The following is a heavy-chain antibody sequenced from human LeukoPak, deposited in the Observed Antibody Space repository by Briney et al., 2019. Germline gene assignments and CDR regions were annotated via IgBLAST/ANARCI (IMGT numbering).Heavy chain of an antibody. D-gene: IGHD3-10*01. Sequence: PSETLSLTCAVYGGSFSGYYWSWIRQPPGKGLEWIGEINHSGSTNYNPSLKSRVTISVDTSKNQFSLKLSSVAAADTAVYYCARGLLYSYSYYFDYWGQGTLVTVSS. CDR1: GGSFSGYY. J-gene: IGHJ4*02. CDR3: ARGLLYSYSYYFDY. CDR2: INHSGST. V-gene: IGHV4-34*01.